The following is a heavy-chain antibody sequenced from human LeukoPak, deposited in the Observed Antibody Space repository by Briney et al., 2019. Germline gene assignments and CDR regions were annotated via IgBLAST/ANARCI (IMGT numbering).Heavy chain of an antibody. V-gene: IGHV5-51*01. CDR3: ARQIIAVAGTGATDY. J-gene: IGHJ4*02. Sequence: GASLKISYKGSGYSFTSYWIGWVRQMPGKGLEWMGIIYPGDSDTRYSPSFQGQVPISADKSISTASLQWSSLKASDTAMYYCARQIIAVAGTGATDYWGQGTLVTVSS. CDR2: IYPGDSDT. D-gene: IGHD6-19*01. CDR1: GYSFTSYW.